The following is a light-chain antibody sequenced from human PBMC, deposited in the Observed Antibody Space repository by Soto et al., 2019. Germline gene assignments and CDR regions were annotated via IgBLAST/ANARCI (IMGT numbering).Light chain of an antibody. V-gene: IGKV1-39*01. J-gene: IGKJ5*01. CDR1: QTIASH. CDR2: AAS. CDR3: QQSYSTPIT. Sequence: DIEMTQSPSSLSASVGDRVTITCRASQTIASHLNWYQQKPGEAPKLLIYAASSLQSGVPSRFSGSGSGTDFTLTISSLQPEDFATYYCQQSYSTPITFGQGTRLEIK.